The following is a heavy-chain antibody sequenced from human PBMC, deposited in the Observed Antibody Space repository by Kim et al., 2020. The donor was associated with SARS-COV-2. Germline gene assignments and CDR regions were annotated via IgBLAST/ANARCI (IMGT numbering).Heavy chain of an antibody. CDR3: AREAPDTAMPQGDY. Sequence: GGTFSIYAISWVRQAPGQGLEWMGRIIPILGIANYSQKFQGRVTITADKSTSTAYMELSSLRSEDTAVYYCAREAPDTAMPQGDYWGQGTLAT. D-gene: IGHD5-18*01. J-gene: IGHJ4*02. CDR1: GGTFSIYA. CDR2: IIPILGIA. V-gene: IGHV1-69*04.